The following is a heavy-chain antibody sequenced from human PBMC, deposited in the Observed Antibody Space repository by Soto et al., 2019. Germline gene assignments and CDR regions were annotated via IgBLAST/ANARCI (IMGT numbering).Heavy chain of an antibody. D-gene: IGHD6-13*01. CDR3: ATKGRWYVGYYYYGMVV. V-gene: IGHV1-24*01. CDR1: GYTLTELS. CDR2: FDPEDGET. Sequence: QVQLVQSGAEVKKPGASVKVSCKVSGYTLTELSMRWVRQAPRKGLEWMGGFDPEDGETIYAQKFQGRVTMTEDTSTDTAYMELSSLRSEDTAVYYCATKGRWYVGYYYYGMVVWGQGTTVTVSS. J-gene: IGHJ6*02.